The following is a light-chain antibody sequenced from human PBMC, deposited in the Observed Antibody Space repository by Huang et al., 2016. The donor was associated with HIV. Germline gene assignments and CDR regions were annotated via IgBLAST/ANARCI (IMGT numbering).Light chain of an antibody. J-gene: IGKJ3*01. CDR3: QQRSNWPRFT. Sequence: EIVLTQSPATLSLSPGERATLSCRASQSVSSYSAWYQQTPGQATRLLIYAASNRATGSPDRFSGSGSGTDFTLTISSLESEDFAVYYCQQRSNWPRFTFGPGTKVDIK. V-gene: IGKV3-11*01. CDR2: AAS. CDR1: QSVSSY.